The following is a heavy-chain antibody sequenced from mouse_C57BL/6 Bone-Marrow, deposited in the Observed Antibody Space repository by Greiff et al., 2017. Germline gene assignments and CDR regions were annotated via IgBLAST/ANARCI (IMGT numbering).Heavy chain of an antibody. CDR2: IDPANGDT. D-gene: IGHD1-2*01. CDR3: TTTAHYFDY. Sequence: EVQLQQSGAELVRPGASVKLSCTASGFNIKDDYMHWVKQRPEQGLEWIGWIDPANGDTEYASKFQGKATITAATSSNTAYLQLSSLTSEDTAVYYCTTTAHYFDYWGQGTTLTVSS. J-gene: IGHJ2*01. CDR1: GFNIKDDY. V-gene: IGHV14-4*01.